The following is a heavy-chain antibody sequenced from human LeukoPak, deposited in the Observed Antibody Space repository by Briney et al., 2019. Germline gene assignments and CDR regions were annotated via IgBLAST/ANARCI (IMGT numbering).Heavy chain of an antibody. CDR1: GYTFTGYY. D-gene: IGHD3-3*01. V-gene: IGHV1-2*02. CDR3: ARGGIFVEVLRFLEWTMQGNWFDP. CDR2: INPNSGCT. J-gene: IGHJ5*02. Sequence: ASVKVSCKASGYTFTGYYMHWVRQAPGQGLEWMGWINPNSGCTNYAQKFQGRVTMTRDTSISTAYMELSRLRSDDTAVYYCARGGIFVEVLRFLEWTMQGNWFDPWGQGTLVTVSS.